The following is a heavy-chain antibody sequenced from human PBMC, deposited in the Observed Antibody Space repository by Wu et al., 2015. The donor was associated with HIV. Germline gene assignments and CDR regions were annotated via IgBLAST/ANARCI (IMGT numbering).Heavy chain of an antibody. J-gene: IGHJ6*03. D-gene: IGHD3-16*01. V-gene: IGHV1-2*02. CDR1: GYMFTNYY. Sequence: QVQLVQSGAEETKPGASVLISCKASGYMFTNYYIHWVRQTPGQGPEWMGVINPNTGDTNYAETFKGRVTMTRDTSISTVYMVLTSLKFNDTATYYCARDWQFHVVFGDFYMDVWGNGTTVIVSS. CDR3: ARDWQFHVVFGDFYMDV. CDR2: INPNTGDT.